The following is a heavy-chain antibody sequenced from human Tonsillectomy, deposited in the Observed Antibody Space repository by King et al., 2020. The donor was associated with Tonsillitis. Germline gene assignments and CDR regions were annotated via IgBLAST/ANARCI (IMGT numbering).Heavy chain of an antibody. CDR3: VKDRKGDGSAIPIFDY. V-gene: IGHV3-9*01. CDR1: GFTFDDHA. D-gene: IGHD5-24*01. CDR2: ISWNSGSI. Sequence: VQLVESGGGLVQPGRSLRLSCAASGFTFDDHAMHWVRQAPGKGLEWVSSISWNSGSIGYADSVKGRFTISRDNAKKSLYLEMESLRPEDRALYYCVKDRKGDGSAIPIFDYWGQGTLVTVSS. J-gene: IGHJ4*02.